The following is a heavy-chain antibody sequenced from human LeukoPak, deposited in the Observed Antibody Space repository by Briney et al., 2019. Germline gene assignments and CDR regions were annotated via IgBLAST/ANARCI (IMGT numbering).Heavy chain of an antibody. J-gene: IGHJ4*02. V-gene: IGHV3-53*01. Sequence: PGGSLRLSCAASGFPVSSGYMSWVRQAPGKGLEWVSVIYSGGGTYYADSVKGRFTISRDNSMNTLYLQMNSLRVEDTAVYYCARTYYDYVWGSYPLGYWGQGTLVTVSS. D-gene: IGHD3-16*02. CDR1: GFPVSSGY. CDR3: ARTYYDYVWGSYPLGY. CDR2: IYSGGGT.